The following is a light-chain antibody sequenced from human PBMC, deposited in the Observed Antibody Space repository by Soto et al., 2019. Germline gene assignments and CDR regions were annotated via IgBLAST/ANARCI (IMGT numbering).Light chain of an antibody. CDR3: HVWDSSSDHVV. J-gene: IGLJ2*01. V-gene: IGLV3-21*04. CDR1: NIGSKS. CDR2: YDS. Sequence: SYELTQPPSVSVAPGKTARITCGGNNIGSKSVHWYQQKPGQAPVLVIYYDSVRPSGIPERFSGSNSGNTATLTISRVEAGDEADYYCHVWDSSSDHVVFGGGTKLTVL.